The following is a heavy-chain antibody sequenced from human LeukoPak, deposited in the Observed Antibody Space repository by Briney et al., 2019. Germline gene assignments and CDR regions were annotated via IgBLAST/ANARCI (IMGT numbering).Heavy chain of an antibody. CDR3: ARLFQRNELNYYDSSGYSLGY. D-gene: IGHD3-22*01. CDR2: MNPNSGNT. V-gene: IGHV1-8*03. CDR1: GYTFTSYD. Sequence: ASVKVSYKASGYTFTSYDINWVRQATGQGLEWMGWMNPNSGNTGYAQKFQGRITITRNTSIRTAYMELSSLRSEDTAVYYCARLFQRNELNYYDSSGYSLGYWGQGTLVTVSS. J-gene: IGHJ4*02.